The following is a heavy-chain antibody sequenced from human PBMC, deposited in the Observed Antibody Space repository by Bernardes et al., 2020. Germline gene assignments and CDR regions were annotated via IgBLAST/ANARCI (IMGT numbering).Heavy chain of an antibody. CDR3: ARMVPYYYDSSGYYGVRYYFDY. Sequence: SGPTLVKPTETRTLTCTVSGFSLSNARMGVSWIRQPPVKALEWLAHIFSNDETSHSPSLKSRLTIPKDTSKSQVVLTMTNMDPVDTATYYCARMVPYYYDSSGYYGVRYYFDYWGQGTLVTVSS. V-gene: IGHV2-26*01. CDR1: GFSLSNARMG. J-gene: IGHJ4*02. CDR2: IFSNDET. D-gene: IGHD3-22*01.